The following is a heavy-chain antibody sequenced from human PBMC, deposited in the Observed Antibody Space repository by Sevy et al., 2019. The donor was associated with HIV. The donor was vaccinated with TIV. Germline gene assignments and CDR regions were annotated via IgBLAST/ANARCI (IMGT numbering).Heavy chain of an antibody. V-gene: IGHV3-23*01. CDR2: ISGSGGST. J-gene: IGHJ6*02. D-gene: IGHD3-3*01. Sequence: GGSLRLSCAASGFTFSSYAMSWVRQAPGKGLEWVSAISGSGGSTYYADSVKGRFTISRDNSKNTLYLQMNSLRAEDTAVYYCAKESGTYYDFWSGYYRLNYYYYGMDVWGQGTTVTVSS. CDR3: AKESGTYYDFWSGYYRLNYYYYGMDV. CDR1: GFTFSSYA.